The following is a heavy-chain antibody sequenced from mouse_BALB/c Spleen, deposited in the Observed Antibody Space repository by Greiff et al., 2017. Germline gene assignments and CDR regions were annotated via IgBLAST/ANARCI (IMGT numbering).Heavy chain of an antibody. CDR2: INSNGGST. V-gene: IGHV5-6-3*01. D-gene: IGHD2-14*01. CDR1: GFTFSSYG. J-gene: IGHJ2*01. CDR3: ERAYYRYFDY. Sequence: EVKLMESGGGLVQPGGSLKLSCAASGFTFSSYGMSWVRQTPDKRLELVATINSNGGSTYYPDSVKGRFTISRDNAKNTLYLQMSSLKSEDTAMYYCERAYYRYFDYWGQGTTLTVSS.